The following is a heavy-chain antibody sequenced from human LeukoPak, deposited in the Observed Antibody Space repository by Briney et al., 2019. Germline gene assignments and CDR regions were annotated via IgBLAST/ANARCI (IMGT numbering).Heavy chain of an antibody. CDR3: AKDHHHYYYYMDV. CDR2: INWNSGSI. CDR1: GFTFDDYA. Sequence: GGSLRLSCVASGFTFDDYAMHWVRQAPGKGLEWVSGINWNSGSIGYADSVKGRFTISRDNAKNSLYLQMNSLRVEDTALYYFAKDHHHYYYYMDVWGKGTTVTVSS. J-gene: IGHJ6*03. V-gene: IGHV3-9*01.